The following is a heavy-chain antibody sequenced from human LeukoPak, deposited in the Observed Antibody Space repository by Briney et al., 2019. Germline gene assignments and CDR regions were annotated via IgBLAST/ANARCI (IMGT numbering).Heavy chain of an antibody. Sequence: PSETLSLTCTVSGGSITTGNYYWNWIRQHPGKGLEWIGYIYYSGSTYYNPSLKSRLTISVDTSQSQFSLRLSSVTAADTAVYYCARTSHSSMGAFDIWGQGTMVTVSS. CDR1: GGSITTGNYY. CDR3: ARTSHSSMGAFDI. V-gene: IGHV4-31*03. J-gene: IGHJ3*02. D-gene: IGHD3-22*01. CDR2: IYYSGST.